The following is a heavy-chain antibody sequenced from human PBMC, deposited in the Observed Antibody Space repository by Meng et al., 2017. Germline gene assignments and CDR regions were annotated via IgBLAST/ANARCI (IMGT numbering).Heavy chain of an antibody. V-gene: IGHV3-30*01. Sequence: QVQLVQSGAEVETHAAAVNVSCKASGYTFTGYYMHWVRQAPGKGLEWVAVISYDGSNKDYADSVKGRFTISRDNSKNTLYLQMNSLRAEDTAVYYCARDRSMGGASDDYWGQGTLVTVSS. CDR2: ISYDGSNK. CDR3: ARDRSMGGASDDY. J-gene: IGHJ4*02. CDR1: GYTFTGYY. D-gene: IGHD3-16*01.